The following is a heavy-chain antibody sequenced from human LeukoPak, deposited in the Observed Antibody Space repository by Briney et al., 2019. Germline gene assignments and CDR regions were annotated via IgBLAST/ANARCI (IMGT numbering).Heavy chain of an antibody. J-gene: IGHJ6*02. CDR3: ARDNSSRITIFGVVEYYYYGMDV. CDR2: IYYSGST. Sequence: PSETLSLTCTVSGGSISSSSYYWGWIRQPPGKGLEWIGSIYYSGSTYYNPSLKSRVTISVDTSKNQFSLKLSSVTAADTAVYYCARDNSSRITIFGVVEYYYYGMDVWGQGTTVTVSS. CDR1: GGSISSSSYY. D-gene: IGHD3-3*01. V-gene: IGHV4-39*02.